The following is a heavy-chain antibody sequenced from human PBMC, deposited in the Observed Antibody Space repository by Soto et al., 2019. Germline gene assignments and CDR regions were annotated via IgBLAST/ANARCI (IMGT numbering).Heavy chain of an antibody. CDR2: ISAYNGNT. CDR1: GYTFTSYG. J-gene: IGHJ4*02. CDR3: ARDAVSNKTTVRAPSRL. V-gene: IGHV1-18*01. D-gene: IGHD4-17*01. Sequence: QVQLVQSGAEVKKPGASVKVSCKASGYTFTSYGISWLRQAPGEGLEWMGWISAYNGNTNYAQRLQGRVTLTTDTPTPTAYMELRSLSSDETAVYSCARDAVSNKTTVRAPSRLWGQGTPVPVSS.